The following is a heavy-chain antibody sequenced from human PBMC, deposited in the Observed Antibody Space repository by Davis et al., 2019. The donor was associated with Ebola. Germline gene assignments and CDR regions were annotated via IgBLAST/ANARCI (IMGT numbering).Heavy chain of an antibody. V-gene: IGHV1-46*03. Sequence: AASVKVSCKASGYTFANYYMHWVRQAPGQGLEWMGKINPSAGSTSHAQKFQGRVTMTRDTSTSTVYVELSSLRSEDTAVYYCARGLLWFGELHGYYGMDVWGKGTTVTVSS. D-gene: IGHD3-10*01. CDR3: ARGLLWFGELHGYYGMDV. CDR2: INPSAGST. J-gene: IGHJ6*04. CDR1: GYTFANYY.